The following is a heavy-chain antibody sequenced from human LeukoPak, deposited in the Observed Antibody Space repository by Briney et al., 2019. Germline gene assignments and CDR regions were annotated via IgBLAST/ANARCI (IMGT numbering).Heavy chain of an antibody. J-gene: IGHJ4*02. V-gene: IGHV3-9*01. CDR2: ISWNSGSI. Sequence: PGGSLRLSCAASGFTFDDYAMHWVRQAPGKGLEWVSGISWNSGSIGYADSVKGRLTISRDNAKNSLYLQMNSLRAEDTALYYCAKGQGRWLRHIDYWGQGTLVTVSS. CDR3: AKGQGRWLRHIDY. CDR1: GFTFDDYA. D-gene: IGHD5-24*01.